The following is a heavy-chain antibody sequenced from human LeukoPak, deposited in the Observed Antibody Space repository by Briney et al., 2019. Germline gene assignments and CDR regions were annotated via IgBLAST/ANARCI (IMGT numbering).Heavy chain of an antibody. CDR3: AKDRGDGYNWVNWFDP. J-gene: IGHJ5*02. Sequence: GGSLRLSCAASGFTFSSYGMHWVRQAPGKGLEWVAFIRYDGSNKYYADSVKGRFTISRDNSKNTLYLQMNSLRAEDTAVYYCAKDRGDGYNWVNWFDPWGQGTLVTVSS. D-gene: IGHD5-24*01. CDR1: GFTFSSYG. CDR2: IRYDGSNK. V-gene: IGHV3-30*02.